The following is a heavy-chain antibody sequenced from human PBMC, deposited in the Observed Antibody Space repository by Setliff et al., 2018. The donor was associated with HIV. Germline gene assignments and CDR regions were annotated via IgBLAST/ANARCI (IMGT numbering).Heavy chain of an antibody. CDR2: IYSTGST. V-gene: IGHV4-59*11. J-gene: IGHJ4*02. CDR3: AKGAGSYGDYTFDY. CDR1: GASITSHY. D-gene: IGHD4-17*01. Sequence: SSETLSLTCTVSGASITSHYWSWIRQSPGRELEWIGYIYSTGSTNYNPSLQSRVSISMDASKNKFSLKVTSVTSADTAVYYCAKGAGSYGDYTFDYWGQGNLVTAPQ.